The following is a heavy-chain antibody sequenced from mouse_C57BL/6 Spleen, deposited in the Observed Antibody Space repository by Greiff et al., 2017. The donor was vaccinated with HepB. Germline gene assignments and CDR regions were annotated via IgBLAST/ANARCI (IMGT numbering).Heavy chain of an antibody. CDR1: GFSLTSYG. Sequence: VHLVESGPGLVQPSQSLSITCTVSGFSLTSYGVHWVRQSPGKGLEWLGVIWSGGSTDYNAAFISRLSISKDNSKSQVFFKMNSLQADDTAIYYCARYDYDGALYAMDYWGQGTSVTVSS. J-gene: IGHJ4*01. D-gene: IGHD2-4*01. V-gene: IGHV2-2*01. CDR2: IWSGGST. CDR3: ARYDYDGALYAMDY.